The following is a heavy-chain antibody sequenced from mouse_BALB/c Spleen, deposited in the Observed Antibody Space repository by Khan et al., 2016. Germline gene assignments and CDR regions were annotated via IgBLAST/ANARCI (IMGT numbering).Heavy chain of an antibody. CDR3: ASHRYDWYFDV. D-gene: IGHD2-14*01. V-gene: IGHV2-2*01. J-gene: IGHJ1*01. Sequence: QVQLKESGPGLVQPSQSLSITCTVAGFSLTSYGVHWVRQSPGKGLEWLGVIWSGGNTDYNAAFISRLSISNDNSKSQVFFKMNSLQPHDTAIYXCASHRYDWYFDVWGAGTTVTVSS. CDR2: IWSGGNT. CDR1: GFSLTSYG.